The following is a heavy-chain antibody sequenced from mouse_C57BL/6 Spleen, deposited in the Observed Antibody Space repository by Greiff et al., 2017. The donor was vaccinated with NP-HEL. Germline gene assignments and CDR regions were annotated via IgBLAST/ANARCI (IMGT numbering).Heavy chain of an antibody. CDR2: IHPSDSDT. Sequence: QVQLQQPGAELVKPGASVKVSCKASGYTFTSYWMHWVKQRPGQGLEWIGRIHPSDSDTNYNQKFKGKATLTVAKSSSTAYMQLSSLTSEDSAVYYCAMVEAPYDYDGRPSMDYWGQGTSVTVSS. D-gene: IGHD2-4*01. V-gene: IGHV1-74*01. CDR1: GYTFTSYW. J-gene: IGHJ4*01. CDR3: AMVEAPYDYDGRPSMDY.